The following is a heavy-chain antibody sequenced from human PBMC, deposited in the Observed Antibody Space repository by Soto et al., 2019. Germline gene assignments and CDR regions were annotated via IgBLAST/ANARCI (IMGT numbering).Heavy chain of an antibody. D-gene: IGHD2-2*01. CDR2: IYYSGST. J-gene: IGHJ5*02. V-gene: IGHV4-59*08. Sequence: SETLSLTCTVSGGSISSYYWSWIRQPPGKGLEWIGYIYYSGSTNYNPSLKSRVTISVDTSKNQFSLKLSSVTAADTAVYYCARRRYCSSTSCFRGYSPEQTWDNWFDPCGQGTLVTVSS. CDR1: GGSISSYY. CDR3: ARRRYCSSTSCFRGYSPEQTWDNWFDP.